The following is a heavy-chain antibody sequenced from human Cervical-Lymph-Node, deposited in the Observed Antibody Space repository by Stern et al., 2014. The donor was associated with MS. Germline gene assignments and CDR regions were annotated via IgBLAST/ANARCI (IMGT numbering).Heavy chain of an antibody. CDR1: GDSISSDNW. J-gene: IGHJ5*02. V-gene: IGHV4-4*02. CDR3: ARASLSGYDWFDP. CDR2: IHHSGTT. D-gene: IGHD5-12*01. Sequence: VQLVESGPGLVKPSGTLSLTCTVSGDSISSDNWWSWVRQSPGKGLEGIGEIHHSGTTNYNPSLESRLTISIDKSKNQFSLNLKSGTAADTAVYYCARASLSGYDWFDPWGQGTLVTVSS.